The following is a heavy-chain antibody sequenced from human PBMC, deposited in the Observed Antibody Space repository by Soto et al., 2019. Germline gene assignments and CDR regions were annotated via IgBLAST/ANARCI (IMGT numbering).Heavy chain of an antibody. CDR3: ARDRYCSGGSCYSEWAFDI. Sequence: GGSLRLSCAASGFTFSSYAMSWVRQAPGKGLEWVSSISGSGGSTYYAVSVKGRFTISRDNSKNTLYLQMNSLRAEDTAVYYCARDRYCSGGSCYSEWAFDIWGQGTMVTVSS. CDR1: GFTFSSYA. D-gene: IGHD2-15*01. J-gene: IGHJ3*02. CDR2: ISGSGGST. V-gene: IGHV3-23*01.